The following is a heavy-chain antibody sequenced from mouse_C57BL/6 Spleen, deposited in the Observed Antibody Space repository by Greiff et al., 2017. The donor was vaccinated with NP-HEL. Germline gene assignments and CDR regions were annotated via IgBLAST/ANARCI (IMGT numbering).Heavy chain of an antibody. Sequence: VQLQQSGPELVKPGASVKISCKASGYSFTGYYMNWVKQSPEKSLEWIGEINPSTGGTTYNQKFKAKATLTVDKSSSTAYMQLKSLTSEDSAVYYCARSHYYGSTYGGWYFDVWGTGTTVTVSS. CDR3: ARSHYYGSTYGGWYFDV. V-gene: IGHV1-42*01. CDR2: INPSTGGT. D-gene: IGHD1-1*01. J-gene: IGHJ1*03. CDR1: GYSFTGYY.